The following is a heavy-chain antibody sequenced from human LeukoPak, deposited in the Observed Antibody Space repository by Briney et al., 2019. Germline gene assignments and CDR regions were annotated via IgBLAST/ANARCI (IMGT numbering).Heavy chain of an antibody. CDR3: ARPYYYDSSGYYHFDY. J-gene: IGHJ4*02. CDR1: GYSFTSYW. CDR2: IYPGDSDT. V-gene: IGHV5-51*01. Sequence: GESLKISCKGSGYSFTSYWIAWVRQMPGKGLEWMGIIYPGDSDTRYSPSFQGQVTVSADKSISTAYLQWSSLKASDTAMYYCARPYYYDSSGYYHFDYWGQGTLVTVSS. D-gene: IGHD3-22*01.